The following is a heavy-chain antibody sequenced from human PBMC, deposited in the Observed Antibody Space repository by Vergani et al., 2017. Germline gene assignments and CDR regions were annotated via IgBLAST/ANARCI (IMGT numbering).Heavy chain of an antibody. Sequence: EVQLLESGGGLVQPGGSLRLSCAASGFTFSSYAMSWVRQAPGKGLEWVSAISGSGGSTYYADSVKGRFTISRDNSKNTLHLQMNSLRADDTAVYYCTNGSRGYTGYFFDYWGQGTLATVSS. V-gene: IGHV3-23*01. D-gene: IGHD5-12*01. J-gene: IGHJ4*02. CDR3: TNGSRGYTGYFFDY. CDR1: GFTFSSYA. CDR2: ISGSGGST.